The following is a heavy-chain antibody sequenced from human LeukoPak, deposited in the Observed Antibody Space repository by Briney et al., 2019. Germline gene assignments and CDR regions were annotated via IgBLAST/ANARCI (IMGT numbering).Heavy chain of an antibody. CDR3: ATIGDYGSGSYYNVLGY. CDR2: ISSSGSTI. V-gene: IGHV3-48*03. Sequence: PGGSLRLSCAASGFTFSSYEMNWVRQAPGKGLEWVSYISSSGSTIYYADSVKGRFTISRDNAKNSLYLQMNSLRAEDTAVYYCATIGDYGSGSYYNVLGYWGQGTLVTVS. D-gene: IGHD3-10*01. J-gene: IGHJ4*02. CDR1: GFTFSSYE.